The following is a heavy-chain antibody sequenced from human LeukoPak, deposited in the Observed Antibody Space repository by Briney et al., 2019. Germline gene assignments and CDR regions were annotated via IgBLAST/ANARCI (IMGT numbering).Heavy chain of an antibody. CDR2: MNPNSGNT. V-gene: IGHV1-8*03. J-gene: IGHJ4*02. CDR3: ARAGRYYGSGSYYIGY. Sequence: ASVKVSCKASGYTFTSYDINWVRQATGQGLEWMGRMNPNSGNTGYAQKFQGRVTITRNTSISTAYMGLSSLRSEDTAVYYCARAGRYYGSGSYYIGYWGQGTLVTVSS. D-gene: IGHD3-10*01. CDR1: GYTFTSYD.